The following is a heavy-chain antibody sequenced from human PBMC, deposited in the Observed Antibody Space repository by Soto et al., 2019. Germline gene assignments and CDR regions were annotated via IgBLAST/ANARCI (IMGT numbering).Heavy chain of an antibody. D-gene: IGHD4-4*01. Sequence: GGSLRLSCAASGFTFSSYAMSWVRQAPGKGLEWVSAISGSGGSTYYADSVKGRFTISRDNSKNTLYLQMNSLRAEDTAVYYCAKDGPLYSNYASYFDYWGQGTLVTVSS. CDR3: AKDGPLYSNYASYFDY. CDR2: ISGSGGST. CDR1: GFTFSSYA. V-gene: IGHV3-23*01. J-gene: IGHJ4*02.